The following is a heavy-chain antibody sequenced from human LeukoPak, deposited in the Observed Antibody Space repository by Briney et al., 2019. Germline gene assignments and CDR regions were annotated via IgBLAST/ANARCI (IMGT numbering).Heavy chain of an antibody. CDR2: IIPIFGTA. CDR1: GGTFSSYA. CDR3: ARATLPRTYYDSSGYYSYPFDY. J-gene: IGHJ4*02. V-gene: IGHV1-69*05. D-gene: IGHD3-22*01. Sequence: SVKVSCKASGGTFSSYAISWVRQAPGQGLEWMGRIIPIFGTANYAQKFQGRVTITTDESTSTVYMELSSLRFEDTAVYYCARATLPRTYYDSSGYYSYPFDYWGQGTLVTVSS.